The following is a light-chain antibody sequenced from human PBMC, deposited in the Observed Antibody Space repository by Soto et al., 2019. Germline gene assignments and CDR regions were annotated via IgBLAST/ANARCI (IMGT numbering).Light chain of an antibody. J-gene: IGLJ2*01. CDR3: LLSYRNARV. Sequence: QAVVTQQPSLTVSPGGTVTLTCGSSTGPVTSGHYTYWFQQRPGHAPRTLIYDTDHRHSSTPARFSGSLLGAKAALTRSGAQPEDESDYDSLLSYRNARVFGAGTKVTVL. V-gene: IGLV7-46*01. CDR2: DTD. CDR1: TGPVTSGHY.